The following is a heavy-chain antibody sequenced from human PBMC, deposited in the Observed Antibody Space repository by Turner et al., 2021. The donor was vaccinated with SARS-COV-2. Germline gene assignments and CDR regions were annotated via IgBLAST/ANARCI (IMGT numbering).Heavy chain of an antibody. J-gene: IGHJ4*02. D-gene: IGHD3-22*01. CDR1: GVSISSTNFF. CDR3: ARLYHHDTSGVDF. CDR2: FAYSGST. V-gene: IGHV4-39*01. Sequence: QVPLPESGPGLVKPSETLSLSCPVFGVSISSTNFFWGWIRQSPGKGLEWMGTFAYSGSTFYNPSFKGRVTMSADPSKRQCLLRLTSVTAADTAVYYCARLYHHDTSGVDFWGQGTQVTVSS.